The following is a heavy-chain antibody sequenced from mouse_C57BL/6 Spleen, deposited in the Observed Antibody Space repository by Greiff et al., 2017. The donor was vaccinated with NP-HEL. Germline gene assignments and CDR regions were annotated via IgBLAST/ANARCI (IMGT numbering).Heavy chain of an antibody. D-gene: IGHD1-1*01. CDR1: GFTFSDYG. CDR2: ISSGSSTI. Sequence: EVQRVESGGGLVKPGGSLKLSCAASGFTFSDYGMHWVRQAPEKGLEWVAYISSGSSTIYYADTVKGRFTISRDNAKNTLFLQMTSLRSEDTAMYYCARMHYGSSRYWYFDVWGTGTTVTVSS. V-gene: IGHV5-17*01. J-gene: IGHJ1*03. CDR3: ARMHYGSSRYWYFDV.